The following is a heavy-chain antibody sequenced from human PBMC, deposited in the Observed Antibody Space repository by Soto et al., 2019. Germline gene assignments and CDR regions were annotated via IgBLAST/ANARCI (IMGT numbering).Heavy chain of an antibody. D-gene: IGHD1-26*01. CDR2: IYYSGST. J-gene: IGHJ3*02. CDR1: GGSISSYY. Sequence: SETRSLTCTVSGGSISSYYWSWIRQPPGKGLEWIGYIYYSGSTNYNPSLKSRVTISVDTSKNQFSLKLSSVTAADTAVYYCAREWPKWKLLFRNAFDIWGQGTMVTVSS. CDR3: AREWPKWKLLFRNAFDI. V-gene: IGHV4-59*01.